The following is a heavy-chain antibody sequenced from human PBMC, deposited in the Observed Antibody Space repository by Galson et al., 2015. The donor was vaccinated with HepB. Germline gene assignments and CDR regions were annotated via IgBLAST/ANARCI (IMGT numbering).Heavy chain of an antibody. V-gene: IGHV3-23*01. CDR3: AKRRDYYDSSGSDY. CDR1: GFTFSSYA. Sequence: SLRLSCAASGFTFSSYAMSWVRQAPGKGLEWVSGISGSTGRTYYADSVKGRFTVSRDNSKNTLYLQMNSLRAEDTAVYFCAKRRDYYDSSGSDYWGQGILVTVSP. CDR2: ISGSTGRT. D-gene: IGHD3-22*01. J-gene: IGHJ4*02.